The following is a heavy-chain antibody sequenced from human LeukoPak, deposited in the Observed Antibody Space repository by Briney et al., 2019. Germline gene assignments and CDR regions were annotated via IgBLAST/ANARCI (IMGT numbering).Heavy chain of an antibody. J-gene: IGHJ4*02. Sequence: PSETLSLTCSVSGGSMSSYYWSWIRQSPGKGLEWIGNIYSSGGTNYNPSLKSRVTISIDTSTNQFSLKLTSVTPADAAVYYCARPNQLLVPYFFDSWGQGYMVTVSS. CDR1: GGSMSSYY. V-gene: IGHV4-59*01. D-gene: IGHD6-19*01. CDR2: IYSSGGT. CDR3: ARPNQLLVPYFFDS.